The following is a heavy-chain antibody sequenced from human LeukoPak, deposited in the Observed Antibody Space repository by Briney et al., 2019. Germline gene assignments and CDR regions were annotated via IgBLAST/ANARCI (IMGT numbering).Heavy chain of an antibody. D-gene: IGHD4-17*01. CDR2: IYYSGST. V-gene: IGHV4-59*01. J-gene: IGHJ4*02. CDR1: GGSTNNYY. Sequence: PSETLSLTCTVSGGSTNNYYWSWIRQPPGKGLEWIGYIYYSGSTNYNPSLKSRVTISVGTSKNQFSLKLSSVTAADTAVYYCARYTVTKKEYFDYWGQGTLVTVSS. CDR3: ARYTVTKKEYFDY.